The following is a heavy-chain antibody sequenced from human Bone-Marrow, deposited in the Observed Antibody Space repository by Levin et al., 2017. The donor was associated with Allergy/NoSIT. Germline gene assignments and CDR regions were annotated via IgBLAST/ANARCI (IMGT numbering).Heavy chain of an antibody. D-gene: IGHD3-3*01. CDR2: ISSSSSYI. J-gene: IGHJ6*03. V-gene: IGHV3-21*01. CDR1: GFTFSSYS. CDR3: AREKITIFGVVIDYYYYYMDV. Sequence: GESLKISCAASGFTFSSYSMNWVRQAPGKGLEWVSSISSSSSYIYYADSVKGRFTISRDNAKNSLYLQMNSLRAEDTAVYYCAREKITIFGVVIDYYYYYMDVWGKGTTVTVSS.